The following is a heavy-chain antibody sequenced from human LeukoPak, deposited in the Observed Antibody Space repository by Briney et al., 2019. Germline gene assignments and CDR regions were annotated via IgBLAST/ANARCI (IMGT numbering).Heavy chain of an antibody. D-gene: IGHD1-14*01. CDR2: IYDSGST. Sequence: PSQTLSLTCTVSGGSISSGGYYWSWIRQHPGKGLEWIGYIYDSGSTYDNPPFKSRVTISVDTSKNHFSLRLSSVTAADTAVYYCARGGDRRGFDYWGQGTLVTVSS. V-gene: IGHV4-31*03. CDR3: ARGGDRRGFDY. CDR1: GGSISSGGYY. J-gene: IGHJ4*02.